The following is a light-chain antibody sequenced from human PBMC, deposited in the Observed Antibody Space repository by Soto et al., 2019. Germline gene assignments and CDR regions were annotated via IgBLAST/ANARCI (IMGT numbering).Light chain of an antibody. J-gene: IGLJ1*01. CDR2: DDN. CDR3: GASDSSLSAYV. CDR1: GSNSGGNS. V-gene: IGLV1-51*01. Sequence: QAVLTEPPSVSAGPGQKVIISSSGGGSNSGGNSVSCYQQLPGTAPKLVIYDDNKRPSGIPDRFSGSKSGTSATLGITGLQTRDEVEYYGGASDSSLSAYVFGTGTKVTVL.